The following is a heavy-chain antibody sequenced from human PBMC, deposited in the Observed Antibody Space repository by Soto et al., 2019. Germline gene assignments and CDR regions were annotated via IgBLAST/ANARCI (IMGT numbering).Heavy chain of an antibody. CDR2: ISYDGSNK. V-gene: IGHV3-30*18. Sequence: PGGYLRLSCAVSGFTFSSYALHWVRQAPGTGLEWVAVISYDGSNKFYAASVKGRFTISRDNSNDTVFLQMDSLRVEDTAVYYCAKDFLLWGSFPDPGASDYWGQGTLVTVSS. CDR3: AKDFLLWGSFPDPGASDY. D-gene: IGHD3-16*01. CDR1: GFTFSSYA. J-gene: IGHJ4*02.